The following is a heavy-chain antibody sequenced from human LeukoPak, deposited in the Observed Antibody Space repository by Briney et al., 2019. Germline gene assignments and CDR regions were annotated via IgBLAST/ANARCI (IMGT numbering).Heavy chain of an antibody. V-gene: IGHV3-21*01. J-gene: IGHJ4*02. D-gene: IGHD2-15*01. CDR2: ISSSSSYI. CDR3: ARGNREDIVVVVAYDY. Sequence: GGSLRLSCAASGFTFSSYSMNWVRQAPGKGLEWVSSISSSSSYIYYADSVKGRFTISRDNAKNSLYLQMNSLRAEDTAVYYCARGNREDIVVVVAYDYWGQGTLVTVSS. CDR1: GFTFSSYS.